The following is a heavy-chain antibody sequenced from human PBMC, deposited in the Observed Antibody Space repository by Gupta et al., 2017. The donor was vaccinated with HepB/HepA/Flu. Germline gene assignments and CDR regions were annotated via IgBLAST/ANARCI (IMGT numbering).Heavy chain of an antibody. J-gene: IGHJ6*02. D-gene: IGHD6-6*01. CDR3: AKDRGSYSSSSYYYYGMDV. CDR1: GFTFSSYG. CDR2: ISYDGSNK. Sequence: QVQLVESGGGVVQPGRSLRLSCAASGFTFSSYGMHWVRQAPGKGLEWVAVISYDGSNKYYADSVKGRFTISRDNSKNTLYLQMNSLRAEDTAVYYCAKDRGSYSSSSYYYYGMDVWGQGTTVTVSS. V-gene: IGHV3-30*18.